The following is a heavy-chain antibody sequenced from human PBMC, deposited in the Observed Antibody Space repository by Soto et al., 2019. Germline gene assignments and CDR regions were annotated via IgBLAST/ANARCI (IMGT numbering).Heavy chain of an antibody. V-gene: IGHV1-18*01. CDR1: GYTFTSYG. D-gene: IGHD6-19*01. Sequence: QVQLVQSGAEVKKPGASVKVSCKASGYTFTSYGISWVRQAPGQGLEWMGWISAYNGNTNYAQKLQGRVTMTTDTSTSTAYRELRSLRSDDTAVYYCARDEGSGWYGLRASDYWGQGTLVTVSS. CDR2: ISAYNGNT. CDR3: ARDEGSGWYGLRASDY. J-gene: IGHJ4*02.